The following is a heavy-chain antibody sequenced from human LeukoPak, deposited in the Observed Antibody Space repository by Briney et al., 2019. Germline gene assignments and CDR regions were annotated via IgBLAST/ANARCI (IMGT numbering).Heavy chain of an antibody. D-gene: IGHD3-22*01. J-gene: IGHJ4*02. Sequence: GGSLRLSCAVSGITVSNYGMSWVRQAPGKGLEWVAGISDSGGRTNYADSVRGRFTISRDNPKNTLYLQMNSLRAEDTAVYFCAKRGVVIRVILVGFHKEAYYFDSWGQGALVTVSS. CDR1: GITVSNYG. CDR2: ISDSGGRT. CDR3: AKRGVVIRVILVGFHKEAYYFDS. V-gene: IGHV3-23*01.